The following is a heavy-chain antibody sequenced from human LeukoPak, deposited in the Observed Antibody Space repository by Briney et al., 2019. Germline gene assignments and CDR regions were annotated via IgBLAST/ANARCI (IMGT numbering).Heavy chain of an antibody. J-gene: IGHJ4*02. V-gene: IGHV4-30-4*08. CDR3: AGRAEVRAYYFDY. D-gene: IGHD2-2*01. CDR1: GGSISSGDYY. CDR2: IYYSGST. Sequence: SQTLSLTCTVSGGSISSGDYYWSWIRQPPGKGLEWIGYIYYSGSTYYNPSLKSRVTISVDTSKNRFSLKLSSVTAADTAVYYCAGRAEVRAYYFDYWGQGTLVTVSS.